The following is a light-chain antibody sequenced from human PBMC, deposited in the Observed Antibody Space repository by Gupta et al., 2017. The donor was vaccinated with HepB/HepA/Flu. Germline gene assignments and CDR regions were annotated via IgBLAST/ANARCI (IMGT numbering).Light chain of an antibody. Sequence: QXTXXXXXXXASXGDRVTITCRASQSISNWLAWYQQKPGKAPNLLIYKASNLETGVPSRFSGSGSGTEFTLTISSLQPDDFATYYCQEYSGSSWTFGQGTKVEIK. J-gene: IGKJ1*01. V-gene: IGKV1-5*03. CDR3: QEYSGSSWT. CDR1: QSISNW. CDR2: KAS.